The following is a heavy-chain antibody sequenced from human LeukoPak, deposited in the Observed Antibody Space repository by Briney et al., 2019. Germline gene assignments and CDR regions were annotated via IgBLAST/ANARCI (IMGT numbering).Heavy chain of an antibody. D-gene: IGHD4-23*01. V-gene: IGHV3-9*01. CDR2: ISWNSGSK. CDR1: GFIFKDYA. J-gene: IGHJ6*02. Sequence: GRSLRLSCAASGFIFKDYAMAWVRQAPGKGLEWVSGISWNSGSKGYADSVKGRFTISRDNAKNSLYLQMDSLRAEDTALYYCAKDKGNGGGDSPYYYGLDVWGQGTTVTVSS. CDR3: AKDKGNGGGDSPYYYGLDV.